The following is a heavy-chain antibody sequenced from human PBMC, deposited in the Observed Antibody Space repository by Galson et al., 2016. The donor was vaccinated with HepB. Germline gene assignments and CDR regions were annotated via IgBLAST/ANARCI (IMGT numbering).Heavy chain of an antibody. CDR3: ARHGHIESEIYHGSMDV. Sequence: QSGAEVKKPGESLKISCEASGYSFVTYWIGWVRQMPGKGLEWMGIIYPGDSNTRYSPSFQGQVTISADKAISTAYLQWSSLKASDTAIYYCARHGHIESEIYHGSMDVWGQGTTVTVSS. D-gene: IGHD3-16*02. CDR1: GYSFVTYW. J-gene: IGHJ6*02. CDR2: IYPGDSNT. V-gene: IGHV5-51*01.